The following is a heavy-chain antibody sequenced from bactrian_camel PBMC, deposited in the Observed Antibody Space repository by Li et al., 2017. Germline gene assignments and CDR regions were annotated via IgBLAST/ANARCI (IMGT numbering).Heavy chain of an antibody. Sequence: HVQLVESGGDSVQAGGSLTLSCAASGDTDPLYCMGWFRQAPGKEREGVAAISSAGSADYADSVKGRFTISKDNERNTLALQMNSLKPEDSAMYYCASAAYHSNWARLEKRYYSYWGQGTQVTVS. CDR2: ISSAGSA. CDR1: GDTDPLYC. CDR3: ASAAYHSNWARLEKRYYSY. D-gene: IGHD6*01. V-gene: IGHV3S55*01. J-gene: IGHJ4*01.